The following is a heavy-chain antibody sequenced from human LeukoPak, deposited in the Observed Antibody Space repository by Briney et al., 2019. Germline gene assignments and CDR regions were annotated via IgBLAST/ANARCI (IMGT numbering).Heavy chain of an antibody. CDR3: ARDGSGYYGMDV. CDR1: GFTVSSNY. V-gene: IGHV3-53*01. CDR2: IYSGGST. J-gene: IGHJ6*02. Sequence: GGSLRLSCAASGFTVSSNYMSWVRQAPGKGLEWVSVIYSGGSTYYADSVKGRFTISRDNSKNTLYLQMNSLRAEDTAVYYCARDGSGYYGMDVWGQGTTVTVSS. D-gene: IGHD6-19*01.